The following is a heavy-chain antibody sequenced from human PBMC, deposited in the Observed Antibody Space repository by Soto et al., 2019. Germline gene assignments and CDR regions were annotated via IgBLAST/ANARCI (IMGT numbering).Heavy chain of an antibody. V-gene: IGHV3-23*01. CDR1: GFAFSSHP. Sequence: SLRLSCAASGFAFSSHPMSWVRQAPERGLEWVSGISDGGDLTYNADSVKGRFTISRDNSKNILFLQMNSLRAEDTALYYCARRAFGSSRSFDLWSQGTMVTVSS. CDR2: ISDGGDLT. J-gene: IGHJ3*01. CDR3: ARRAFGSSRSFDL. D-gene: IGHD6-6*01.